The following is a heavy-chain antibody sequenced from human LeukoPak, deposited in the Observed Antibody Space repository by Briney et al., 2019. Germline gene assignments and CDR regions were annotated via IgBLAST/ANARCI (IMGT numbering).Heavy chain of an antibody. Sequence: PSQTLSLTCTVSGGSISSGDYYWSWIRQPPGKGLEWIGYIYYSGSTYYNPSLKSRVTISVDTSKNQFSLKLSSVTAADTAVYYCARVHRSGSCYTFDYWGQGTLVTVSS. CDR1: GGSISSGDYY. J-gene: IGHJ4*02. V-gene: IGHV4-30-4*08. CDR3: ARVHRSGSCYTFDY. CDR2: IYYSGST. D-gene: IGHD2-15*01.